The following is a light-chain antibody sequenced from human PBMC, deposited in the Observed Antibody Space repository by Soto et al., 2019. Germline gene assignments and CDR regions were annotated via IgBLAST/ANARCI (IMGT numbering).Light chain of an antibody. V-gene: IGKV3-15*01. J-gene: IGKJ4*01. Sequence: EVVMTQSPATLSLSPGERPTLSCRASQSVGSKLAWYQQKPGQAPRLLIFDAFTRATGIPARFSGSGSGTEFTLFISSLQSEDFAVYYCQQYNNWPPLTFGGGTKVEI. CDR1: QSVGSK. CDR2: DAF. CDR3: QQYNNWPPLT.